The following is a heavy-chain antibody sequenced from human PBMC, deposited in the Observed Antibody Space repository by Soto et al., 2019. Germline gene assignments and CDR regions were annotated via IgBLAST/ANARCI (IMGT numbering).Heavy chain of an antibody. V-gene: IGHV1-69*13. Sequence: ASVKVSCKASGGTFSSYAISWVRQAPGQGLEWMGGIIPIFGTANYAQKFQGRVTITADESTSTAYMELSSLRSEDTAVYYCARVAAVAGNPLVWFDPWGQGTLVTVSS. CDR3: ARVAAVAGNPLVWFDP. D-gene: IGHD6-19*01. J-gene: IGHJ5*02. CDR1: GGTFSSYA. CDR2: IIPIFGTA.